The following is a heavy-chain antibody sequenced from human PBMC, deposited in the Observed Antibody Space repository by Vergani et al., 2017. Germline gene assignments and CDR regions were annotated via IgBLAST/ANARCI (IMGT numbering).Heavy chain of an antibody. Sequence: QVQLQQWGAGLLKPSETLSLTCAVYCGSFSGYYWSWIRQPPGKGLEWIGEINHSGSTNYNPSLKSRVTISVDTSKNQFSLKLSSVTAADTAVYYCARGRRSIAAEYYYYYYMDVWGKGTTVTVSS. J-gene: IGHJ6*03. D-gene: IGHD6-6*01. V-gene: IGHV4-34*01. CDR2: INHSGST. CDR3: ARGRRSIAAEYYYYYYMDV. CDR1: CGSFSGYY.